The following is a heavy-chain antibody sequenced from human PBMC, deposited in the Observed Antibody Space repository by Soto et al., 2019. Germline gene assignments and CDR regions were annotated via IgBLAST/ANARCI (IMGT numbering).Heavy chain of an antibody. CDR1: GFTFSSYE. CDR2: ISSSGSTI. V-gene: IGHV3-48*03. D-gene: IGHD2-21*02. CDR3: AKIPRGFCGGDCYSEN. J-gene: IGHJ4*02. Sequence: EVQLVESGGGLVQPGGSLRLSCAASGFTFSSYEMNWVRQAPGKGLECVSYISSSGSTIYYANSVKGRFTISRDNAKNTLYLQMNSLRAEDTAVYYCAKIPRGFCGGDCYSENWGQGTLVTVSS.